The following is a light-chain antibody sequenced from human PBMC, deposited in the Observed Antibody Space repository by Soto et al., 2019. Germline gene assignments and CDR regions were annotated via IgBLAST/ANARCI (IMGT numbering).Light chain of an antibody. CDR2: AAS. J-gene: IGKJ5*01. CDR1: QSISSY. CDR3: QHCGDSPT. V-gene: IGKV1-39*01. Sequence: ILVTQSPSSLSASVGDRVTITCRASQSISSYLNWYQQKPGKAPKLLIYAASTLQSGVPSRFSGSGSGTDFTLTISRLEPEDFAVYFCQHCGDSPTFGQGTRLEI.